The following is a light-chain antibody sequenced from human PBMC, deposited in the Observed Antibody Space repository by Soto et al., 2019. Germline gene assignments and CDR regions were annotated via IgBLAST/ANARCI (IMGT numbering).Light chain of an antibody. CDR3: ASYTMSATMV. Sequence: SALTQPASVSGSPGQSITISCTGSTNDVGVHTLVSWYQHHPGKAPQLVIFDVSSRPPGVSHRFSGSKSGNTASLTISGLQAEYEANYYCASYTMSATMVFGGGTKLTVL. J-gene: IGLJ3*02. CDR2: DVS. V-gene: IGLV2-14*01. CDR1: TNDVGVHTL.